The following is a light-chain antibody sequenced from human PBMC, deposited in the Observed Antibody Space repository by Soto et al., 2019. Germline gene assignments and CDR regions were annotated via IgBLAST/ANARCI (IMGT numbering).Light chain of an antibody. V-gene: IGKV3-15*01. CDR2: GSS. J-gene: IGKJ1*01. CDR3: QQYNSWPRT. CDR1: QSVSSN. Sequence: EIVMTQSPATLSVSPGERATLSCRASQSVSSNLAWYQQKPGQAPRLLIFGSSTRAPGIPARFSASGSETEFTLTITTLQSEEFAVYYCQQYNSWPRTVGQGTKVDI.